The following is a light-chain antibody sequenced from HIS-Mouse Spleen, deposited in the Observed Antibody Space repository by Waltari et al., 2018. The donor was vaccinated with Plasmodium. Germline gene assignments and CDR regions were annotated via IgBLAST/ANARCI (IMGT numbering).Light chain of an antibody. Sequence: QSALTQPPSASGSPGHSVTISCTGTSTDVAGDNYLSWYQQHPGKAPKLMIYEVSKRPAGVPDRFSGSKSGNTASLTVSGLQAEDEADYYCSSYAGSNNLVFGGGTKLTVL. CDR3: SSYAGSNNLV. J-gene: IGLJ2*01. V-gene: IGLV2-8*01. CDR2: EVS. CDR1: STDVAGDNY.